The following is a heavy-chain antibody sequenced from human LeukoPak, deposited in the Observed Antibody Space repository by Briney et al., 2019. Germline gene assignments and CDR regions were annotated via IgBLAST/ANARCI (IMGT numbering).Heavy chain of an antibody. CDR3: ARALVPGSGSYYDWFDP. V-gene: IGHV1-3*01. D-gene: IGHD3-10*01. CDR1: GYTFSNYG. J-gene: IGHJ5*02. CDR2: ISVGNGNT. Sequence: EASVKVSCKASGYTFSNYGIHWVRQAPGQRLECLGWISVGNGNTKYSQNFQGRVTITRDTSATTAYMELSNLRPEDTAVYYCARALVPGSGSYYDWFDPWGQGTPVTVSS.